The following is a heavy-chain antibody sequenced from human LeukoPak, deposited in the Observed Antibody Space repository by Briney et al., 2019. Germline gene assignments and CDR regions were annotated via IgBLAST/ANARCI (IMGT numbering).Heavy chain of an antibody. D-gene: IGHD3-10*01. Sequence: QPGRSLRLSCAAPGFTFSSYGMHWVRQAPGKGLEWVAVISYDGSNKYYADSVKGRFTISRDNSKNTLFLQMNSLRVEDTAVYYCAKDELKGAESGAHTVWGQGTQVTVSS. CDR3: AKDELKGAESGAHTV. V-gene: IGHV3-30*18. CDR2: ISYDGSNK. J-gene: IGHJ4*02. CDR1: GFTFSSYG.